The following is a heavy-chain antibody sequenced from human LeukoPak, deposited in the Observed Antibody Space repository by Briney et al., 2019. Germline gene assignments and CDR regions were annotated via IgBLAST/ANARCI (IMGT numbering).Heavy chain of an antibody. CDR3: AREDYDFWSGYYGYYYYYGMDV. CDR2: IKQDGSEK. CDR1: GFTFSSYW. J-gene: IGHJ6*02. D-gene: IGHD3-3*01. V-gene: IGHV3-7*01. Sequence: GSLRLSCAASGFTFSSYWMSWVRQAPGKGLEWVANIKQDGSEKYYVDSVKGRFTISRDNAKNSLYLQMNSLRAEDTAVYYCAREDYDFWSGYYGYYYYYGMDVWGQGTTVTVS.